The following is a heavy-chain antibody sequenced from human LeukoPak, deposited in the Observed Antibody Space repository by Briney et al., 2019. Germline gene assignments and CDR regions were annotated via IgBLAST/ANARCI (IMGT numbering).Heavy chain of an antibody. V-gene: IGHV3-30*18. CDR2: ISYDGSNK. CDR3: AKVSGFYYDPGSFDY. CDR1: GFTFSSYG. Sequence: GRSLRLSCAASGFTFSSYGMHWVRQAPGKGLEWVPVISYDGSNKYYADSVKGRFTISRDNSKNTLYLQMNSLRAEDTAVYYCAKVSGFYYDPGSFDYWGQGTLVTVSS. D-gene: IGHD3-22*01. J-gene: IGHJ4*02.